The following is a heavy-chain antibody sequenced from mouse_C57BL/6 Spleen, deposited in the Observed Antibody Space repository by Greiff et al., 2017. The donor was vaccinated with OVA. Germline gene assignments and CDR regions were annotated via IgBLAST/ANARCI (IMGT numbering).Heavy chain of an antibody. D-gene: IGHD2-4*01. V-gene: IGHV5-4*01. CDR2: ISDGGSYT. J-gene: IGHJ4*01. CDR1: GFTFSSYA. Sequence: EVQLVESGGGLVKPGGSLKLSCAASGFTFSSYAMSWVRQTPEKRLEWVATISDGGSYTSYPDNVKGRFTISRDNAKNNLYLQMSHLKSEDTAMYYCAREDYDYYYAMDYWGQGTSVTVSS. CDR3: AREDYDYYYAMDY.